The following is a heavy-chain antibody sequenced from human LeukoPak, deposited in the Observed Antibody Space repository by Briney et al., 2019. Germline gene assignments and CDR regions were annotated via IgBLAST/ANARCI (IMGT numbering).Heavy chain of an antibody. Sequence: GESLKISCRASGYRFTNYRIAWVRQMPGRGLEWMGIIYPDDSETSYSPSFQGQVTISVDKAINTAYLQWRTLKTSDTAMYYCARLDEDFYYDGSGYNFWGQGTLVTVSP. V-gene: IGHV5-51*01. CDR3: ARLDEDFYYDGSGYNF. J-gene: IGHJ4*02. D-gene: IGHD3-22*01. CDR1: GYRFTNYR. CDR2: IYPDDSET.